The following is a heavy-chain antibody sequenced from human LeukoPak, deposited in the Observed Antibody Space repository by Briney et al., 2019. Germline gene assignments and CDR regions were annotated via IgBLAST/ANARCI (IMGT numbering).Heavy chain of an antibody. Sequence: SETLSLTCTVSGGTVSDGSISSYYWSWIRQPPGKGLEWIGFFYNSGSTNYNPSLKSRVTISVDTSKNQFSLKPSSVTAADTAVYYCARGAAGTREFDSWGQGTLVTVSS. V-gene: IGHV4-61*01. CDR3: ARGAAGTREFDS. CDR1: GGTVSDGSISSYY. J-gene: IGHJ4*02. CDR2: FYNSGST. D-gene: IGHD6-13*01.